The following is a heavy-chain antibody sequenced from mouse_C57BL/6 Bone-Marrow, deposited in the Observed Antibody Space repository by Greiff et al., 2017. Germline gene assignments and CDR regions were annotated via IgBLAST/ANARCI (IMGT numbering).Heavy chain of an antibody. J-gene: IGHJ2*01. D-gene: IGHD1-1*02. Sequence: EVQGVESGEGLVKPGGSLKLSCAASGFTFSSYAMSWVRQTPEKRLEWVAYISSGGDYIYYADTVKGRYTISRDNDRNTLYLQMSSLKSEDTAMYYCTRARGSYGDYWGQGTTLTVSA. V-gene: IGHV5-9-1*02. CDR2: ISSGGDYI. CDR1: GFTFSSYA. CDR3: TRARGSYGDY.